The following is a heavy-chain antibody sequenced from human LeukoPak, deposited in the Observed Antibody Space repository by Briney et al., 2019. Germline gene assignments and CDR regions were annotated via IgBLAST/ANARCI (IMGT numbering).Heavy chain of an antibody. CDR3: ARDHPSSGGKLVLDY. J-gene: IGHJ4*02. Sequence: GASVKVSCKASGYTFTSYYMHWVRQAPGQGLEWMGIINPSGGSTSYAQKFQGRVTMTRDTSTSTVYMELSSLRSEDTAVYYCARDHPSSGGKLVLDYWGQGTLVTVSS. CDR2: INPSGGST. D-gene: IGHD3-9*01. CDR1: GYTFTSYY. V-gene: IGHV1-46*01.